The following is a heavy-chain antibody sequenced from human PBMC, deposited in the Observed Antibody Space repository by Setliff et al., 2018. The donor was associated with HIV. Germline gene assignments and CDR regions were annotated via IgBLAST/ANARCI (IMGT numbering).Heavy chain of an antibody. CDR3: ARHDGTYCGGDCYLLGYFDL. J-gene: IGHJ2*01. D-gene: IGHD2-21*02. V-gene: IGHV4-38-2*01. CDR1: AYSINSGYY. Sequence: SETLSLTCAVSAYSINSGYYWGWIRQSPGKGLEWIASIYHSGSTYYNPSLKSRVTISVDTSKNQFSLKLSSVTAADTAVYYCARHDGTYCGGDCYLLGYFDLWGRGNLVTVSS. CDR2: IYHSGST.